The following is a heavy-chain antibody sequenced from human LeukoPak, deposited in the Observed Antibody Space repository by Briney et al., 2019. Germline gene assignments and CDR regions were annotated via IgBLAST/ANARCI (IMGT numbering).Heavy chain of an antibody. CDR1: GYTFTSYY. CDR3: ARVHRSTMIVGEAFDI. D-gene: IGHD3-22*01. J-gene: IGHJ3*02. Sequence: ASVKVSCKASGYTFTSYYMHWVRQAPGQGLEWMGIINPSGGSTSYAQKFQGRVTMTRDTSTSTVYMELSSLRSEDTAVYYCARVHRSTMIVGEAFDIWGQGTMVTVS. V-gene: IGHV1-46*01. CDR2: INPSGGST.